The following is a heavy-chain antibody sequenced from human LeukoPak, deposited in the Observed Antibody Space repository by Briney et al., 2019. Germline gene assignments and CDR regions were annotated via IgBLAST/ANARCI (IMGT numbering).Heavy chain of an antibody. J-gene: IGHJ4*02. CDR3: ARVNLSEAVES. V-gene: IGHV4-34*01. Sequence: SETLSLICAVYGGSFSGYYWSWIRQPPGKGLEWIGEINHSGSTSYNPSLKSRVTISVDTSKNQFSLKLSSVTAADTAVYYCARVNLSEAVESWGQETLGTVSS. CDR1: GGSFSGYY. CDR2: INHSGST. D-gene: IGHD6-25*01.